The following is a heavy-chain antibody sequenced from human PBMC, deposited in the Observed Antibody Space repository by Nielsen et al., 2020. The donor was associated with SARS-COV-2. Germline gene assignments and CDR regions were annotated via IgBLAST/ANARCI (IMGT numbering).Heavy chain of an antibody. CDR2: IHDGGTA. J-gene: IGHJ5*02. D-gene: IGHD3/OR15-3a*01. CDR3: ASHLDWEIQTYLDP. CDR1: GGSISSDTFY. V-gene: IGHV4-39*01. Sequence: SETLSLTCTVSGGSISSDTFYWDWIRQPPGKGLEWIGTIHDGGTASYNPSLRGRVTISVDTSKNQFSLNLNSVTAADTAVYYCASHLDWEIQTYLDPWGQGTLVTVSS.